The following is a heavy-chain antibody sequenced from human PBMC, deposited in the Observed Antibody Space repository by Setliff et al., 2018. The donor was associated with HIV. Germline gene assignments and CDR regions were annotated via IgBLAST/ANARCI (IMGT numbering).Heavy chain of an antibody. D-gene: IGHD1-26*01. Sequence: KPSETLSLTCTVYGGSFSGYYWSWIRQPPGKGLEWIGEINHSGSTNYNMSLWSRVTISLDASRNQFSLELISVTAADTAVYYCAGGPGTTPIVYWAQGTLVTVSS. CDR1: GGSFSGYY. J-gene: IGHJ4*02. CDR2: INHSGST. CDR3: AGGPGTTPIVY. V-gene: IGHV4-34*01.